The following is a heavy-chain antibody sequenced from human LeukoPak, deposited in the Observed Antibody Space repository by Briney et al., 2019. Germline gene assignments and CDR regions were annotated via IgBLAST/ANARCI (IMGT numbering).Heavy chain of an antibody. CDR3: AKDDDGGDSPYYYYYYMDV. CDR2: ISGSGGST. J-gene: IGHJ6*03. V-gene: IGHV3-23*01. CDR1: GFTFSSYA. Sequence: GGSLRLSCAASGFTFSSYAMSWVRQAPGKGLEGVSAISGSGGSTYYADSVKGRFTISRDNSKNTLYLQMNSLRDEDTAVYYCAKDDDGGDSPYYYYYYMDVWGKGTTVTVSS. D-gene: IGHD2-21*02.